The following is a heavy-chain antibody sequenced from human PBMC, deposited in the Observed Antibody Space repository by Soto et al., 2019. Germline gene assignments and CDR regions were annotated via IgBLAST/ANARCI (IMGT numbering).Heavy chain of an antibody. CDR1: GAALNSGNYY. CDR3: ARLRIATNNYKWFDP. D-gene: IGHD2-21*01. CDR2: IYVTGAV. V-gene: IGHV4-31*03. J-gene: IGHJ5*02. Sequence: SETLSLTCSVSGAALNSGNYYWSWIRQVPGKGLEWIGHIYVTGAVDYNPSLRDRITISQDTSERQFSLNLRLVTAADTAVYYCARLRIATNNYKWFDPWGQGALVTVSS.